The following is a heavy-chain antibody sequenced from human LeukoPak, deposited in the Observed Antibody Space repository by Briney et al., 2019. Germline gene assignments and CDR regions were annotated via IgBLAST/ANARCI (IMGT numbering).Heavy chain of an antibody. J-gene: IGHJ4*02. D-gene: IGHD2-21*02. V-gene: IGHV4-39*01. CDR1: GGSISSYY. Sequence: SETLSLTCTVSGGSISSYYWGWIRQPPGKGLEWIGSIYYTGRTYYNASLKSRVTISVDTSKNQFSLKLSSVTAADTAVYHCARVGCGGDCPFDYWGQGTLVTVSP. CDR3: ARVGCGGDCPFDY. CDR2: IYYTGRT.